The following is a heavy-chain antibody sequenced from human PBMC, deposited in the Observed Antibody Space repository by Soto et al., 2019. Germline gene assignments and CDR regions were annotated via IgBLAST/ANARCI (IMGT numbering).Heavy chain of an antibody. CDR3: ARDLWFGGNPAVVGRYFDL. Sequence: QVQVVQSGAEVKKPGASVKVSCKASGYMFTGYYMHWVRQAPGQGLEWMGWINPNNDGKKYAQRFQGRVTMTRDTSISTAYMELSRLTFDDTAVYYCARDLWFGGNPAVVGRYFDLWGRGTLVTVSS. CDR1: GYMFTGYY. J-gene: IGHJ2*01. CDR2: INPNNDGK. V-gene: IGHV1-2*02. D-gene: IGHD3-10*01.